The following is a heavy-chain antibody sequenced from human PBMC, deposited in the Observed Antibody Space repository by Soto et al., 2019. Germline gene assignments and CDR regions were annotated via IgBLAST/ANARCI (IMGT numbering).Heavy chain of an antibody. Sequence: SETLSLTCAVSGGSISSSNWWSWVRQPPGKGLERIGEIYHSVSTNYNRSLKSRVTISVDKSKNQFSLKLSSVTAADTAVYYCAGENSGYYYFWRGHYRDKWFDPWGQGTLVTVYS. D-gene: IGHD3-3*01. CDR2: IYHSVST. CDR3: AGENSGYYYFWRGHYRDKWFDP. J-gene: IGHJ5*02. V-gene: IGHV4-4*02. CDR1: GGSISSSNW.